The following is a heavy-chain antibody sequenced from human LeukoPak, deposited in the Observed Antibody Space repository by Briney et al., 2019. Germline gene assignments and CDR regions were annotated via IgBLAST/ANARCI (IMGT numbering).Heavy chain of an antibody. CDR1: GYTFTSYG. J-gene: IGHJ6*03. CDR3: ARDGDGVVVPAAPMYYYMDV. Sequence: ASVKVSCKASGYTFTSYGISWVRQAPGQGLEWMGWISAYNGNTNYAQKLQGRVTMTTDTSTSTAYMELRGLRSDDTAVYYCARDGDGVVVPAAPMYYYMDVWGKGTTVTASS. CDR2: ISAYNGNT. V-gene: IGHV1-18*01. D-gene: IGHD2-2*01.